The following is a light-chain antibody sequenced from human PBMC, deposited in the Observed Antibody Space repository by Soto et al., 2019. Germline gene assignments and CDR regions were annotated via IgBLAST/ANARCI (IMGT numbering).Light chain of an antibody. Sequence: DIPMTQSPSTLSASVGDRVTITCRASQSISKWVAWYQQKPGKAPKILISDAYSLESGVPSRFSGGGSGTEFTLTISSLQPDDFATYYCQQYDRYSYSFGQGTKLEIK. J-gene: IGKJ2*01. CDR1: QSISKW. V-gene: IGKV1-5*01. CDR3: QQYDRYSYS. CDR2: DAY.